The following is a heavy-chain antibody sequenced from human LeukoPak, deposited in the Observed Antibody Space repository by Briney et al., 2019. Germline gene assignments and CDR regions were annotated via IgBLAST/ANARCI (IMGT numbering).Heavy chain of an antibody. CDR3: AGGGSPDI. CDR1: GVSIYNDF. CDR2: LYTSGST. D-gene: IGHD1-26*01. Sequence: SETLSLTCSVSGVSIYNDFLTWVGPPAGKALEWIGRLYTSGSTTYNPSLKSRVTMSLDTSMTQFSLKLKSVTAADSAVYYCAGGGSPDIWGQGTMVTVSS. V-gene: IGHV4-4*07. J-gene: IGHJ3*02.